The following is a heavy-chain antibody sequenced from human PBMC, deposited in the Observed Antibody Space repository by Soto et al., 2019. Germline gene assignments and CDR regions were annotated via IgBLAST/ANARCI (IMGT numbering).Heavy chain of an antibody. J-gene: IGHJ4*02. CDR2: ISYDGSNK. D-gene: IGHD6-25*01. V-gene: IGHV3-30-3*01. CDR3: AREPAAQNFDY. CDR1: GFTFSSYA. Sequence: GGSLRLSCAASGFTFSSYAMHRVRQAPGKGLEWVAVISYDGSNKYYADSVKGRFTISRDNSKNTLYLQMNSLRAEDTAVYYCAREPAAQNFDYWGQGTLVTVSS.